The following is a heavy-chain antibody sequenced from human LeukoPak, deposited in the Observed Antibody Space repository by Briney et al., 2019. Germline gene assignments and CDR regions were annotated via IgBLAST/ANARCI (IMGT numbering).Heavy chain of an antibody. CDR1: GFTFDDYA. CDR2: ISWNRGSI. CDR3: AKGGYYYGSVSFDG. J-gene: IGHJ5*02. D-gene: IGHD3-10*01. V-gene: IGHV3-9*01. Sequence: GRSLRLSCAASGFTFDDYAMHWVRQAPGKGLEWVSGISWNRGSIGYADSVKGRFTISRDNAKNSLYLQMNRLRTEDTALYYCAKGGYYYGSVSFDGWGQGTLVTVSS.